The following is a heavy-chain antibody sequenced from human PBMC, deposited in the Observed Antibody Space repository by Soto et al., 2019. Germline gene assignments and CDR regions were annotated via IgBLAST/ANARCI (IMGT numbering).Heavy chain of an antibody. D-gene: IGHD3-22*01. CDR1: GFSLSTSGVG. Sequence: SGPTLVNATQTLTLTCTFSGFSLSTSGVGVGWIRQPPGKALEWLALIYWNDDKRYSPSLKSRLTITKDTSKNQVVLTMTNMDPVDTATYYCAHLLPDYYDSSGYYTDWFDPWGQGTLVTVSS. CDR3: AHLLPDYYDSSGYYTDWFDP. J-gene: IGHJ5*02. CDR2: IYWNDDK. V-gene: IGHV2-5*01.